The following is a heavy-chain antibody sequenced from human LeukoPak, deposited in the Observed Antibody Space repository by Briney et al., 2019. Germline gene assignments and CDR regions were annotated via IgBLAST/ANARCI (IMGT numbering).Heavy chain of an antibody. Sequence: GGSLRLSCAAPGFTFSNSAMSWVRQAPGKGLEWVSTLSGSGITTYYADSVKGRFTISRDNSKNSLYLQMNSLRAEDTAVYYCARDYNVYCGGDCLPIYYGMDVWGQGTTVTVSS. V-gene: IGHV3-23*01. CDR3: ARDYNVYCGGDCLPIYYGMDV. J-gene: IGHJ6*02. D-gene: IGHD2-21*02. CDR2: LSGSGITT. CDR1: GFTFSNSA.